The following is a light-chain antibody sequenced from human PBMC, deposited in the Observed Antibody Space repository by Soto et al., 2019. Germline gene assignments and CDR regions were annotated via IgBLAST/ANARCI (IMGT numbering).Light chain of an antibody. CDR2: GAS. V-gene: IGKV3-20*01. CDR1: QSVSSSY. CDR3: LLYGSSPPYT. J-gene: IGKJ2*01. Sequence: EIVLTQSPGTLSLSPGERATLSCRASQSVSSSYLAWYQQKPGQAPRLLIYGASSRATGIPDRFSGSGSGTAFTLTISRLEPEHFAVYYCLLYGSSPPYTFGQGTKLEIK.